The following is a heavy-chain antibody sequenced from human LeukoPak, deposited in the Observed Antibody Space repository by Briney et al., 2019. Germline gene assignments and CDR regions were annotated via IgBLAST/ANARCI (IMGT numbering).Heavy chain of an antibody. V-gene: IGHV3-23*01. J-gene: IGHJ3*01. CDR3: AKAKGGILAGYPFVFDV. CDR2: ISGSGDST. CDR1: GFTFNNHA. Sequence: GSLRLSCAASGFTFNNHAMNWVRQPPGKGLEWVSSISGSGDSTYYVDSVKGRFTISRDNEKNTLYLQMNSLSAEDTAIYYCAKAKGGILAGYPFVFDVWGQGTMVTVSS. D-gene: IGHD3-9*01.